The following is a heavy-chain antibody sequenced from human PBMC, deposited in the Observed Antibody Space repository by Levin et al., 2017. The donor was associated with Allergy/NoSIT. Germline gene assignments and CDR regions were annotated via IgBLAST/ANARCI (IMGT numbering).Heavy chain of an antibody. CDR3: ASQRVYYYDSSGYYYVDGMDG. J-gene: IGHJ6*02. D-gene: IGHD3-22*01. CDR1: GGSISSGGYS. CDR2: IYHSGST. V-gene: IGHV4-30-2*01. Sequence: SETLSLTCAVSGGSISSGGYSWSWIRQPPGKGLEWIGYIYHSGSTYYNPSLKSRVTISVDRSKNQFSLKLSSVTAADTAVYYCASQRVYYYDSSGYYYVDGMDGWGQGTTVTVSS.